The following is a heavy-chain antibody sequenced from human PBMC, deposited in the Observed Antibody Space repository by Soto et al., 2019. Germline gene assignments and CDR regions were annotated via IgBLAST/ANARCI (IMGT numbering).Heavy chain of an antibody. CDR3: ATPNLTPGAFDI. V-gene: IGHV3-15*07. D-gene: IGHD1-20*01. CDR1: GFSFTNAW. CDR2: IKSKTGGGTI. J-gene: IGHJ3*02. Sequence: EVQLVESGGALVKPGESHRLSCAASGFSFTNAWMNWVRQAPGKGLEWVSRIKSKTGGGTIDYAASVKDRFTISRDDSKETLYLQMNGLKTEDTAVYYCATPNLTPGAFDIWGPGTMVTVSS.